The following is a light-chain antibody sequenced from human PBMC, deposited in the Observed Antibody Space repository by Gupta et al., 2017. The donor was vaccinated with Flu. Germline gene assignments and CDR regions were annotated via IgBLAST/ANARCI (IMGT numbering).Light chain of an antibody. CDR2: GAS. Sequence: VTLSLSPGEGATLSCMASQSVRRNHLAWHQHKPVLAPRLLIYGASSRAADFPDTFTGCGPGTDFTLTISILVREDFAVYYCQHDCSSPTTFGHGTKVEIK. J-gene: IGKJ2*01. CDR3: QHDCSSPTT. CDR1: QSVRRNH. V-gene: IGKV3-20*01.